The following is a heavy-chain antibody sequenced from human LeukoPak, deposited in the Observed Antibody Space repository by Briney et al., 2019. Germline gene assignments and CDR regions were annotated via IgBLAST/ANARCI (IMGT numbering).Heavy chain of an antibody. V-gene: IGHV4-38-2*02. D-gene: IGHD1-14*01. CDR2: IYHSGST. CDR1: GYSISSGYY. CDR3: ARVKPPTPLGGMDV. Sequence: PSETLSLTCTVSGYSISSGYYWGWIRQPPGKGLEWTGSIYHSGSTYYNPSLKSRVTISVDTSKNQFSLKLSSVTAADTAVYYCARVKPPTPLGGMDVWGQGTTVTVSS. J-gene: IGHJ6*02.